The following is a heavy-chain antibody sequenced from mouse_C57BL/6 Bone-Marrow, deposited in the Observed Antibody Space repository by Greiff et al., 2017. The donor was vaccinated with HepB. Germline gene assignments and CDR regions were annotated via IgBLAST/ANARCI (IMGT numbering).Heavy chain of an antibody. J-gene: IGHJ2*01. Sequence: SGPELVKPGASVKMSCKASGYTFTDYNMHWVKQSHGKSLEWIGYINPNNGGTSYNQKFKGKATLTVNKSSSTAYMELRSLTSEDSAVYYCARSEYYEYFDYWGQGTTLTVSS. CDR1: GYTFTDYN. CDR3: ARSEYYEYFDY. D-gene: IGHD1-1*01. V-gene: IGHV1-22*01. CDR2: INPNNGGT.